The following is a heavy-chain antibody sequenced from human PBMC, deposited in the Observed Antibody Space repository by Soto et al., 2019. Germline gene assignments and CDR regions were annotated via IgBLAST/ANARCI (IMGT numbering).Heavy chain of an antibody. CDR1: GVSITPYC. D-gene: IGHD1-20*01. J-gene: IGHJ4*02. Sequence: NPSETLSLTCTVSGVSITPYCWTWIRHPPGKGLEWIGYVYHTGNTYYNPSLKSRVTISLDTSKNQVSLRLKSVTAADTAVYYCAREQYNWKLWGQGTLVTVSS. V-gene: IGHV4-59*01. CDR3: AREQYNWKL. CDR2: VYHTGNT.